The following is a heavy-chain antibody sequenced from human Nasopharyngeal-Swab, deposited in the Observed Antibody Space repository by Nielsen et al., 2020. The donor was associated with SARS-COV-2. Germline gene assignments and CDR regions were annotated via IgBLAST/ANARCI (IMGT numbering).Heavy chain of an antibody. CDR1: GYTFTSYA. V-gene: IGHV7-4-1*02. Sequence: ASVKVSCKASGYTFTSYAMNWVRQAPGQGLEWMGWINTNTGNPTHAQGFTGRFVFSLDTSVSTAYLQISSLKAEDTAVYYCARDSSKILWTNSFRPAYYMDVWGKGTTVTVSS. CDR3: ARDSSKILWTNSFRPAYYMDV. J-gene: IGHJ6*03. CDR2: INTNTGNP. D-gene: IGHD2-21*01.